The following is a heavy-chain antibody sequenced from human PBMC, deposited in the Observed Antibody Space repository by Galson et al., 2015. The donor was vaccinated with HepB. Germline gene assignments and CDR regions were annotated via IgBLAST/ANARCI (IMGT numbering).Heavy chain of an antibody. CDR3: AKKGCSSNTCSPEY. CDR1: GFTFNSYA. J-gene: IGHJ4*02. D-gene: IGHD2-2*01. CDR2: ISDTGDST. V-gene: IGHV3-23*01. Sequence: SLRLSCAASGFTFNSYAMSRVRQAPGKGLEWVSDISDTGDSTYYADSVKGRFTVSRDNSKNTLYLQMDSLRAEDTATYYCAKKGCSSNTCSPEYWGQGTLVTVSS.